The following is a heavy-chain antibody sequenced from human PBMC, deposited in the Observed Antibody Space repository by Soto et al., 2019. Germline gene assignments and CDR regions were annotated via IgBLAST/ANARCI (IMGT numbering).Heavy chain of an antibody. J-gene: IGHJ4*02. Sequence: AESLRLAFVASGFIVCSIYVSWVRQAPGKGLEWVSVIYSGGNTYYADSVKGRFTISRDNSKNTVYLQLNSLRAEDTAVYYCAVLWFGEPARFDYWGQGT. D-gene: IGHD3-10*01. CDR3: AVLWFGEPARFDY. V-gene: IGHV3-66*01. CDR1: GFIVCSIY. CDR2: IYSGGNT.